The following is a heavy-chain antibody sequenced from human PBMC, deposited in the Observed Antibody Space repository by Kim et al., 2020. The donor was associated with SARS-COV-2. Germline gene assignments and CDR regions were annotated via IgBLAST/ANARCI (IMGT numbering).Heavy chain of an antibody. D-gene: IGHD3-22*01. CDR2: ISSSSSTI. V-gene: IGHV3-48*02. Sequence: GGSLRLSCAASGFTFSSYSMNWVRQAPGKGLEWVSYISSSSSTIYYADSVKGRFTISRDNAKNSLYLQMNSLRDEDTAVYYCARVGRYYDSSGYQSALDYWGQGTLVTVSS. CDR1: GFTFSSYS. J-gene: IGHJ4*02. CDR3: ARVGRYYDSSGYQSALDY.